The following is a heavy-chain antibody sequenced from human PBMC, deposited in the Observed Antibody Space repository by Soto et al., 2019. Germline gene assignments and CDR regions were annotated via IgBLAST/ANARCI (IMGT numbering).Heavy chain of an antibody. Sequence: QVQLVESGGGVVQPGRSLRLSCVASGLTFSSYGMHWVRQAPGKGLEWVAVISDDGSNKYYADSVKGRFTISRDNSKNTLYLQMNILRDEDTAVYYCAKSWVLQTTLVPPGIDSWGQGTLVTVSS. D-gene: IGHD6-13*01. CDR1: GLTFSSYG. V-gene: IGHV3-30*18. CDR2: ISDDGSNK. CDR3: AKSWVLQTTLVPPGIDS. J-gene: IGHJ4*02.